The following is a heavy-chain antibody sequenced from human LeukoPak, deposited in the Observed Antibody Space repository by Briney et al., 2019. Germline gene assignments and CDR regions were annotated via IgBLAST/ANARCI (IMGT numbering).Heavy chain of an antibody. CDR2: ISGSGGST. Sequence: PRGSLRLSCAASGFTFSSYAMSWVRQAPGKGLEWVSAISGSGGSTFYADSVKGRFTISRDNSKNTLYLQMNSLRAEDTAVYYCAKVYSAGWYPGYFDYWGQGTLVTVSS. CDR1: GFTFSSYA. D-gene: IGHD6-19*01. J-gene: IGHJ4*02. CDR3: AKVYSAGWYPGYFDY. V-gene: IGHV3-23*01.